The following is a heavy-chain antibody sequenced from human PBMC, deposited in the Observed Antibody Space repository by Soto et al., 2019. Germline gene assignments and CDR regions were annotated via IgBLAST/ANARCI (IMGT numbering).Heavy chain of an antibody. V-gene: IGHV3-48*03. CDR3: ARDPNYDFWSGYRNKEGTYGMDV. Sequence: PGGSLRLSCAASGFAFIGFEMNWVRQAPGKGLEWVSYISSGASNMYYADSVKGRFTISRDNAKSSLYLQMNSLRAEDTAVYYCARDPNYDFWSGYRNKEGTYGMDVWGQGTTVTVSS. CDR2: ISSGASNM. D-gene: IGHD3-3*01. CDR1: GFAFIGFE. J-gene: IGHJ6*02.